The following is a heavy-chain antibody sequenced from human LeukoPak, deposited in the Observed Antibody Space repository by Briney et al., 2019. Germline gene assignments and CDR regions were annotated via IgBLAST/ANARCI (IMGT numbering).Heavy chain of an antibody. CDR1: GFTFSSYS. V-gene: IGHV3-48*01. Sequence: GGSLRLSCAASGFTFSSYSMNWVRQAPGKGLEWVSYISSSSSTIYYADSVKGRFTISRDNAKNSLYLQMNSLRAEDTAVYYCARDGTIFGVVSDAFDIWGQGTMVTVSS. CDR2: ISSSSSTI. J-gene: IGHJ3*02. D-gene: IGHD3-3*01. CDR3: ARDGTIFGVVSDAFDI.